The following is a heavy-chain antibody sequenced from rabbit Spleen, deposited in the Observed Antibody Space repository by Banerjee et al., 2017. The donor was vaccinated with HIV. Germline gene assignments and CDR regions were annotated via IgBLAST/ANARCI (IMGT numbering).Heavy chain of an antibody. Sequence: EESGGDLVKPGASLTLTCTASGFSFSSRYWICWVRQAPGKGPEWIACIYNGDGTTFYASWVNGRFTISRSTSLNTVTLQMTSLTAADTATYFCARDGIANSGITPLKLWGPGTLV. CDR3: ARDGIANSGITPLKL. CDR1: GFSFSSRYW. V-gene: IGHV1S47*01. J-gene: IGHJ4*01. CDR2: IYNGDGTT. D-gene: IGHD1-1*01.